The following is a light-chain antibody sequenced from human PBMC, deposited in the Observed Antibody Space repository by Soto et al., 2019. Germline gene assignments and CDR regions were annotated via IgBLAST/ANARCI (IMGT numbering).Light chain of an antibody. Sequence: QSALTQPPSASGSPGQSVTISCTGTSSDVGTSNYVSWYQLHPGKAPKLIIYEVNKRPSGVPDRFSGSKSGNTASLTVSGLQADDEGDYSRSSCTGTNNLWVFGGGTKLTVL. J-gene: IGLJ3*02. CDR1: SSDVGTSNY. CDR2: EVN. CDR3: SSCTGTNNLWV. V-gene: IGLV2-8*01.